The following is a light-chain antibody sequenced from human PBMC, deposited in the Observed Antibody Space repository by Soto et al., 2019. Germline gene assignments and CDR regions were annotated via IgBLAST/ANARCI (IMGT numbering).Light chain of an antibody. J-gene: IGKJ1*01. Sequence: EIVMTQSPATLSVSPGERATLSCRASQSVSSNLAWYQQKPGQAPRLLIYGASTRATGIPARFSGSGSGTEFNLTIGSLQSDDFVVYDCQQYNNWPMTFGQGTKVEIK. CDR1: QSVSSN. CDR3: QQYNNWPMT. CDR2: GAS. V-gene: IGKV3-15*01.